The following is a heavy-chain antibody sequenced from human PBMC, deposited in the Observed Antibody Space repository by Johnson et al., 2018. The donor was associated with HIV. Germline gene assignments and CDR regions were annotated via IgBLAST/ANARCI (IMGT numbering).Heavy chain of an antibody. D-gene: IGHD6-6*01. Sequence: VESGGGVVRPGGSLRLSCAASGFTFDDYGMSWVRQAPGKGLESVPGINWNGGSTGYADSVKGRFTISRDNAKNSLYLQMNSLRAEDTALYYCARDRPSSSSSGAFDIWGQGTMVTVSS. CDR3: ARDRPSSSSSGAFDI. CDR1: GFTFDDYG. CDR2: INWNGGST. V-gene: IGHV3-20*04. J-gene: IGHJ3*02.